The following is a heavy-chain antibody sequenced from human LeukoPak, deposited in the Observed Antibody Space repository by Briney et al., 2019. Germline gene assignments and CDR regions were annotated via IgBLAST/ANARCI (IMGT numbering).Heavy chain of an antibody. D-gene: IGHD2-15*01. J-gene: IGHJ4*02. Sequence: SVKVSCKASGGTFSSYAISWVRQAPGQGLEWMGGIIPIFGTANYAQKFQGRVTITADESTSTAYMELSSLRSEDTAVYYCASDSCSGVSCLDYWGQGTLVTVSS. CDR2: IIPIFGTA. CDR1: GGTFSSYA. V-gene: IGHV1-69*01. CDR3: ASDSCSGVSCLDY.